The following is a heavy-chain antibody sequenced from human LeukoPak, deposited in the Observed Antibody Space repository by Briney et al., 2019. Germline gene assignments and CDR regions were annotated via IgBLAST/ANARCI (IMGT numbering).Heavy chain of an antibody. V-gene: IGHV3-33*08. CDR1: EFTFGTYA. CDR3: ARLRFVAGGMNYGMDV. CDR2: IWYDGSHE. D-gene: IGHD2-15*01. Sequence: GGSLRLSCAASEFTFGTYAMSWVRQAPGKGLEWVAFIWYDGSHETYADSVKGRFTISRDNSKNTLYLQMNSLRADDAAIYYCARLRFVAGGMNYGMDVWGQGTTVTVSS. J-gene: IGHJ6*02.